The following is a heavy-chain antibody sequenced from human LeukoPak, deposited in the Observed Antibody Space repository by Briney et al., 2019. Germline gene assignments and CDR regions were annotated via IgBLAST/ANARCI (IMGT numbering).Heavy chain of an antibody. Sequence: GGSLRLSCVASGFTFSSYWMSWVRQAPGKGLEWVANINQDGGAKYYVVSVKGRFTISRDNAKNSLYLQMNGLRAEDTAVYYCARIRGDGSTFDSWGQGTLVTVSS. J-gene: IGHJ4*02. CDR2: INQDGGAK. CDR1: GFTFSSYW. CDR3: ARIRGDGSTFDS. V-gene: IGHV3-7*04. D-gene: IGHD5-24*01.